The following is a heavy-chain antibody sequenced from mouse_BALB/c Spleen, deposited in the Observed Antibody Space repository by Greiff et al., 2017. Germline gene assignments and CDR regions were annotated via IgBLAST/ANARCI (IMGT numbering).Heavy chain of an antibody. Sequence: EVKLQESGPGLVKPSQSLSLTCTVTGYSITSDYVWNWIRQFPGNKLEWMGYISYSGSTSYNPSLKSRISITRDTSKNQFFLQLNSVTTEDTATYYCARSDYGSSYDWYFDVWGAGTTVTVSS. CDR3: ARSDYGSSYDWYFDV. CDR2: ISYSGST. J-gene: IGHJ1*01. CDR1: GYSITSDYV. D-gene: IGHD1-1*01. V-gene: IGHV3-2*02.